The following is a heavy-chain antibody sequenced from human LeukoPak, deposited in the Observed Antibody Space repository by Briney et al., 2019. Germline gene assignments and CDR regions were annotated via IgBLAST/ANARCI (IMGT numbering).Heavy chain of an antibody. CDR2: IHSGGST. D-gene: IGHD3-10*01. Sequence: GGSLRLSCAASGFTVSSNYMSWGRQAPGKGLEWVSVIHSGGSTYYADSVKGRFTISRDNSKNTLYLQMNSLRAEDTAVYYCASQVYYGSGSPDLYYYYYYGMDVWGQGTTVTVSS. CDR1: GFTVSSNY. J-gene: IGHJ6*02. V-gene: IGHV3-66*04. CDR3: ASQVYYGSGSPDLYYYYYYGMDV.